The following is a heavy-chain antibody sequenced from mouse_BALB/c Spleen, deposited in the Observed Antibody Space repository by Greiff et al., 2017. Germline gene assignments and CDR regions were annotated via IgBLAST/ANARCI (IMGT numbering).Heavy chain of an antibody. J-gene: IGHJ2*01. CDR1: GYTFTDYA. CDR2: ISTYYGDA. Sequence: VKLQESGAELVRPGVSVKISCKGSGYTFTDYAMHWVKQSHAKSLEWIGVISTYYGDASYNQKFKGKATMTVDKSSSTAYMELARLTSEDSAIYYCARSKLGGGYFDYWGQGTTLTVSS. CDR3: ARSKLGGGYFDY. V-gene: IGHV1S137*01. D-gene: IGHD4-1*01.